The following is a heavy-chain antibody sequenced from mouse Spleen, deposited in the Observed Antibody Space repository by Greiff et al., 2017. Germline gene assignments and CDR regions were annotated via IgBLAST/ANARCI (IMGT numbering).Heavy chain of an antibody. J-gene: IGHJ4*01. Sequence: EVHLVESGPELVKPGASVKISCKASGYSFTGYYMNWVKQSPEKSLEWIGEINPSTGGTTYNQKFKAKATLTVDKSSSTAYMQLKSLTSEDSAVYYCARSSLLRDAMDYWGQGTSVTVSS. CDR1: GYSFTGYY. CDR2: INPSTGGT. D-gene: IGHD1-2*01. CDR3: ARSSLLRDAMDY. V-gene: IGHV1-42*01.